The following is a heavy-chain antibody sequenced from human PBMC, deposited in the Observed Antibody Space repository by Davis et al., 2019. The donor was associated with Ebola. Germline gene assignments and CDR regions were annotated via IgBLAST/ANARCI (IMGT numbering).Heavy chain of an antibody. J-gene: IGHJ4*02. V-gene: IGHV4-31*03. Sequence: MPSETLSLTCSVSGVSISSGAYCWSWIRQHPGTGLEYIGYISSSGTTYYNPSLKSRVAISIDTSKNQISLKLTSVTAADTAVYYCARVIPHTGTDQKYYFDYWGQGNLVTVSS. CDR1: GVSISSGAYC. CDR2: ISSSGTT. D-gene: IGHD1-26*01. CDR3: ARVIPHTGTDQKYYFDY.